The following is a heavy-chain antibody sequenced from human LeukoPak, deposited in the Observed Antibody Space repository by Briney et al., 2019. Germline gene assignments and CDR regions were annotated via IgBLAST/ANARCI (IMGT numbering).Heavy chain of an antibody. J-gene: IGHJ4*03. V-gene: IGHV1-18*01. CDR3: ERDLGTEAEVSGY. Sequence: ASVKVSCKASGYTFTSYGITWVRQAPGQGLEWMGWISAYNGNTNYAQKLQGRVTMTTDTSTSIAYMELRSLTSDDTAVYYCERDLGTEAEVSGYWGQGTLVTVSS. CDR1: GYTFTSYG. CDR2: ISAYNGNT.